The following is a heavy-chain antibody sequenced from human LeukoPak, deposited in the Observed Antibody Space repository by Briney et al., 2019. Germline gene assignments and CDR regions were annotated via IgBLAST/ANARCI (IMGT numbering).Heavy chain of an antibody. CDR2: IYSDDST. J-gene: IGHJ5*02. V-gene: IGHV3-66*01. Sequence: GGSLRLSCVASGFTFSRYAASWFRQAPGKGLEWVSVIYSDDSTYYAGSVKGRFTISRDNSKNTVYLQMNSLRVEDTAVYYCARDGSPTPWGQGTLVTVSS. CDR3: ARDGSPTP. CDR1: GFTFSRYA.